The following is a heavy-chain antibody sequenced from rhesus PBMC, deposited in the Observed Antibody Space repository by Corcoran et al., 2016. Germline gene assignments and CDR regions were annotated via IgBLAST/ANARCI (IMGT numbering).Heavy chain of an antibody. Sequence: QLQLQESGPAEVTPSETLSLTCDVSGGAIRTSTWWSWIRPSPGRGLEWIGGFVGDGEHTEYTTYLNGRVTTSIDTPKSQFSLMLASVTAADTAVYYCTRFPLRGHSLDVWGRGILVTVSS. CDR2: FVGDGEHT. V-gene: IGHV4-93*02. CDR3: TRFPLRGHSLDV. D-gene: IGHD5-42*01. J-gene: IGHJ5-2*02. CDR1: GGAIRTSTW.